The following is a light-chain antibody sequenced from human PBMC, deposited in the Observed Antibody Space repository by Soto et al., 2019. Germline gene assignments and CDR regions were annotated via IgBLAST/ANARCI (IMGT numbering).Light chain of an antibody. CDR1: QGISNY. Sequence: DIQMTQSPSSLSASVGDRVTITCRASQGISNYLAWYQQKPGKVPKLLIYAASTLQSGVPSRFSGSGSGTDFTLTISSLQPDDVATYYCQKYNNAWSFGQGTKVEIK. CDR3: QKYNNAWS. V-gene: IGKV1-27*01. CDR2: AAS. J-gene: IGKJ1*01.